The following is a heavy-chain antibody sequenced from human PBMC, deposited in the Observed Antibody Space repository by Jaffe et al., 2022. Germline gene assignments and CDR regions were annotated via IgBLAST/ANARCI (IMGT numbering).Heavy chain of an antibody. V-gene: IGHV1-2*02. J-gene: IGHJ4*02. Sequence: QVQLVQSGAEVKKPGASVKVSCKASGYTFTGYYMHWVRQAPGQGLEWMGWINPNSGGTNYAQKFQGRVTMTRDTSISTAYMELSRLRSDDTAVYYCARVLRGYSGYDYNFDYWGQGTLVTVSS. D-gene: IGHD5-12*01. CDR1: GYTFTGYY. CDR2: INPNSGGT. CDR3: ARVLRGYSGYDYNFDY.